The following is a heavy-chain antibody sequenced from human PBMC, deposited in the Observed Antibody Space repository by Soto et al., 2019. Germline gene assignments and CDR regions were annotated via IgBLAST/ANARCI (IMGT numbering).Heavy chain of an antibody. V-gene: IGHV3-11*03. D-gene: IGHD3-9*01. CDR2: IGSSSSYT. CDR3: ARRRPTGYYNY. J-gene: IGHJ4*02. Sequence: SLRVPCAAFDVPFRDYYRSWIRQAPGKGLEWVSSIGSSSSYTNYADSVKGRFTISRGNAKNSLYLQMNSLRAEDTVVYYCARRRPTGYYNYWGQGTLVTVSS. CDR1: DVPFRDYY.